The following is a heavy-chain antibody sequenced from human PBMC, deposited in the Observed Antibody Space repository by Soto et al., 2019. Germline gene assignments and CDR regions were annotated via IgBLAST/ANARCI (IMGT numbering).Heavy chain of an antibody. CDR3: ARGLATDVVTAQDS. CDR2: VKPSDGRT. Sequence: QVHLVQSGAEVKKPGASVKLSCKASGSNFNKYYVNWVRKAPGQVLEGMGIVKPSDGRTTYAQKFQGRVTMTRDTSTSTAYMELSSLRAEDTAVYYCARGLATDVVTAQDSWGQGTLVTVSS. J-gene: IGHJ4*02. D-gene: IGHD2-21*02. CDR1: GSNFNKYY. V-gene: IGHV1-46*02.